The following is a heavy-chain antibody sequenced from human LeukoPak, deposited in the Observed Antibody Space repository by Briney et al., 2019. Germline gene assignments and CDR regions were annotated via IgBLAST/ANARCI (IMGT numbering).Heavy chain of an antibody. D-gene: IGHD4-17*01. CDR1: RFTFSSYG. Sequence: PGGSLRLSCSASRFTFSSYGMHWVRQAPGKGLEYVSTIKSDGGSTYYADSVKGRFTISRDNSKNTLYLQMSSLRAEDTAMYYCASSRSLRRIFDYWGQGTLVTVSS. V-gene: IGHV3-64D*06. J-gene: IGHJ4*02. CDR3: ASSRSLRRIFDY. CDR2: IKSDGGST.